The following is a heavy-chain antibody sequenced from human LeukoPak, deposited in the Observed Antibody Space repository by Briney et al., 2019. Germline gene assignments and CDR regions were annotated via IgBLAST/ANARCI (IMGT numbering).Heavy chain of an antibody. Sequence: KTGGSLRLSCAASGFTFSNAWMSWVRQAPGKGLEWVGRIKSKTGGGTTDYAAPVKGRFTISRDDSKNTLYLQMNSLKTEDTAVYYCTTEGPVDIVATIVDSDYWGQGTLVTVSS. CDR3: TTEGPVDIVATIVDSDY. CDR1: GFTFSNAW. D-gene: IGHD5-12*01. V-gene: IGHV3-15*01. J-gene: IGHJ4*02. CDR2: IKSKTGGGTT.